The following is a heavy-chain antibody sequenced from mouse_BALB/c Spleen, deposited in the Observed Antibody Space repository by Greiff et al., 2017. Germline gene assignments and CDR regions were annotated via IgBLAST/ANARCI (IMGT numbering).Heavy chain of an antibody. Sequence: EVNVVESGGDLVKPGGSLKLSCAASGFTFSSYGMSWVRQTPDKRLEWVATISSGGSYTYYPDSVKGRFTISRDNAKNTLYLQMSSLKSEDTAMYYCALTTVVASGAMDYWGQGTSVTVSS. CDR2: ISSGGSYT. D-gene: IGHD1-1*01. CDR1: GFTFSSYG. V-gene: IGHV5-6*01. J-gene: IGHJ4*01. CDR3: ALTTVVASGAMDY.